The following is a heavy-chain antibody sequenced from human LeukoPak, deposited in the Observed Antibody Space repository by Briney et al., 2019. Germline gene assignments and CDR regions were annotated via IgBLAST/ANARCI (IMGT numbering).Heavy chain of an antibody. J-gene: IGHJ4*02. D-gene: IGHD2-15*01. V-gene: IGHV1-69*04. CDR3: ARDCCSGGSCYLGY. CDR2: IIPILDIE. CDR1: GGTFSRYA. Sequence: SVKVSCKASGGTFSRYATSWVRQAPGQGLEWMGRIIPILDIENYAQKFQGRVTITADKSTSTVYMELSSLRSDDTAVYYCARDCCSGGSCYLGYWGQGTLVTVSS.